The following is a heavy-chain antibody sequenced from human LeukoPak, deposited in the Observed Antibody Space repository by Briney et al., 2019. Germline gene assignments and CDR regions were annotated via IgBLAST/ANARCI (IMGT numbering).Heavy chain of an antibody. D-gene: IGHD6-6*01. V-gene: IGHV4-39*01. Sequence: SETLSLTCAVSDVSISSNNYCWGWIRQPPGKGLEWIGNIYYRGNTFYNPSLKSRVSISVDRSKNQFSLKLSSVTAADTAVYFCARHGYSRSSPVGYWGHGTLVTVSS. CDR2: IYYRGNT. CDR3: ARHGYSRSSPVGY. CDR1: DVSISSNNYC. J-gene: IGHJ4*01.